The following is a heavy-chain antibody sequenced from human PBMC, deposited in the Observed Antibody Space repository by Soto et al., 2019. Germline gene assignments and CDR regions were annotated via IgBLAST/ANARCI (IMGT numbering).Heavy chain of an antibody. J-gene: IGHJ6*03. D-gene: IGHD2-15*01. CDR2: IYPGDSDT. Sequence: EVQLVQSGAEVKKPGEALQISCKGSGYSFTSYWIGWVRQMPGKGLEWMGIIYPGDSDTRYSPSFQGQVTISADKSISTAYLQWSSLKASDTAMYYCARRVVVAATDFYYYYYMDVWGKGTTVTVSS. CDR3: ARRVVVAATDFYYYYYMDV. V-gene: IGHV5-51*03. CDR1: GYSFTSYW.